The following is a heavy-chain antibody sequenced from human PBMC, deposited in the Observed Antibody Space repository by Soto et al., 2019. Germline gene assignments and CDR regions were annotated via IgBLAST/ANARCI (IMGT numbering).Heavy chain of an antibody. CDR1: GGSISSGGYS. CDR3: ASMSPTVFPPFAI. Sequence: PSETLSLTCAVSGGSISSGGYSWSWIRQPPGKGLEWIGYIYHSGSTYYNPSLKSRVTISVDRSKNQFSLKLSSVTAADTAVYYCASMSPTVFPPFAIRGQGTMVPGS. CDR2: IYHSGST. J-gene: IGHJ3*02. V-gene: IGHV4-30-2*01. D-gene: IGHD4-17*01.